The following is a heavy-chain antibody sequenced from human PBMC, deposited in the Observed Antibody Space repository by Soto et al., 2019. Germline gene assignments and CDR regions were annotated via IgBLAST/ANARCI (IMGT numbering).Heavy chain of an antibody. J-gene: IGHJ4*02. CDR2: VYYTGST. V-gene: IGHV4-61*01. D-gene: IGHD6-6*01. CDR1: GGSVNSDNFY. Sequence: PSETLSLTCTVSGGSVNSDNFYWSWIRQPPGRGLEWIGYVYYTGSTNYNPSLKSRVTISIDTSRNQLSLKLSSVAAADTAVYYCAREFSNSPEAFDSWGQGSLVTVS. CDR3: AREFSNSPEAFDS.